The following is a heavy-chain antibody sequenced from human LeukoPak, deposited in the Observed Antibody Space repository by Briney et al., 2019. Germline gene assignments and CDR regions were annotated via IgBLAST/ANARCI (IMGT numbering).Heavy chain of an antibody. D-gene: IGHD6-19*01. J-gene: IGHJ6*03. CDR1: GGSISTYY. Sequence: PSETLSLTCTVSGGSISTYYWSWIRQPAGKGLEWIGRIHTRVNTDYSPSLKSRVPMSVDTSKKQFSLKLSSVTDADTAIYYCAREGGQWPAYYYYMDVWGKGTTVTVSS. CDR3: AREGGQWPAYYYYMDV. V-gene: IGHV4-4*07. CDR2: IHTRVNT.